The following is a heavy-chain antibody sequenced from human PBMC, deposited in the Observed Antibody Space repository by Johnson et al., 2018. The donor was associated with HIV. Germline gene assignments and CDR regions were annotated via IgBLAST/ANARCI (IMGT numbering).Heavy chain of an antibody. CDR1: GFSFSNYA. Sequence: QVQLVESGGGVVQPGRSLRLSCAASGFSFSNYAIHWVRQAPGKGLEWVAVISYAGSNKYYADSVKGRFTISRDSSKNTLHLQMNSLRAEDTAVYYCAKTYSGSNRDAFDIWGQGTMVTVSS. V-gene: IGHV3-30-3*02. CDR2: ISYAGSNK. CDR3: AKTYSGSNRDAFDI. D-gene: IGHD1-26*01. J-gene: IGHJ3*02.